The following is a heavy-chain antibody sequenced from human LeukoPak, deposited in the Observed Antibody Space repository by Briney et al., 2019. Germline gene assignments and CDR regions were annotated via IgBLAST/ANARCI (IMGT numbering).Heavy chain of an antibody. D-gene: IGHD6-13*01. J-gene: IGHJ1*01. Sequence: GGSLRLSCAASGFTFSSYSMNWVRQAPGMGLEWVSSIDFTSRYIYNADSVKGRFTTSRDNAKNSLDLQMNSLKVEDTAVYYCATPAAGPGAEYSLYWGQGTLVIVSS. CDR2: IDFTSRYI. CDR3: ATPAAGPGAEYSLY. V-gene: IGHV3-21*01. CDR1: GFTFSSYS.